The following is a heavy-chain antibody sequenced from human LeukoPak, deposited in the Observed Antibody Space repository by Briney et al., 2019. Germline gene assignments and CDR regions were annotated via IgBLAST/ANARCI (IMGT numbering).Heavy chain of an antibody. CDR2: IYYSGVS. D-gene: IGHD5-12*01. CDR1: GGSIISSSFW. Sequence: PSESLSLTCTVSGGSIISSSFWLGWIRQPPGKGLEWIGSIYYSGVSYYNTSLKSRVTISVDTSKNQFSLELSSVTAADTAVYYCARALRGTGENRGYDLGLDYWGQGTLVTVSS. V-gene: IGHV4-39*07. CDR3: ARALRGTGENRGYDLGLDY. J-gene: IGHJ4*02.